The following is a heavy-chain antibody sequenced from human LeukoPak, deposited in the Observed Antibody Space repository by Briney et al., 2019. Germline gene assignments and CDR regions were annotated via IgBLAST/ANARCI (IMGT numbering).Heavy chain of an antibody. Sequence: PGGSLRLSCAASGFTFSSYSMNWVRQAPGKGLEWVSSISSSSSYIYYADSVKGRFTISRDNAKNSLYLQMNSLRAEDTAVYYCARDISGDIVVVPAAIFGYWGQGTLVTVSS. CDR3: ARDISGDIVVVPAAIFGY. V-gene: IGHV3-21*01. J-gene: IGHJ4*02. CDR1: GFTFSSYS. D-gene: IGHD2-2*01. CDR2: ISSSSSYI.